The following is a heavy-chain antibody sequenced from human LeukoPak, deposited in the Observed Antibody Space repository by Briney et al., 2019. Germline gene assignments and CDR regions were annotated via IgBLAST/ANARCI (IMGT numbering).Heavy chain of an antibody. CDR1: GFTFSNYG. Sequence: GGPLRLSCAASGFTFSNYGMHWVGQTPEKGLVWVSGINSDGSTTNYAVSVKGRFSISRDNAKNTLYLQMNSLRAEDAAVYYCAKSDDYWGQGTLVTVSS. CDR3: AKSDDY. CDR2: INSDGSTT. V-gene: IGHV3-74*01. J-gene: IGHJ4*02.